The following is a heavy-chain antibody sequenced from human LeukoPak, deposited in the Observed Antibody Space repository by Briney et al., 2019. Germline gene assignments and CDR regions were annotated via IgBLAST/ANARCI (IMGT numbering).Heavy chain of an antibody. CDR2: ISSSGSTI. Sequence: PGGSLRLSCAASGFTFSSYEMNWVRQPPGKGLEWVSYISSSGSTIYYADSVNGRFTISRDNAKNSLYLQMNSMRAEDTAVYYCAELGITMIGGVWGKGTTVTISS. J-gene: IGHJ6*04. CDR3: AELGITMIGGV. D-gene: IGHD3-10*02. CDR1: GFTFSSYE. V-gene: IGHV3-48*03.